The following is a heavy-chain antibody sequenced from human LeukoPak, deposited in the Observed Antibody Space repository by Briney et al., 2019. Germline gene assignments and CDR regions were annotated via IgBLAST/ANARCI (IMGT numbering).Heavy chain of an antibody. D-gene: IGHD5-18*01. CDR2: IIPILGIA. CDR1: VGTFSSYA. V-gene: IGHV1-69*04. J-gene: IGHJ4*02. CDR3: ARVDTAMVIDY. Sequence: SVKVSCKASVGTFSSYAISWVRQAPGHGLEWMGSIIPILGIANYAQKFQGRVTITADKSTSTAYMELSSLRSEDTAVYYCARVDTAMVIDYWGQGTLVTVSS.